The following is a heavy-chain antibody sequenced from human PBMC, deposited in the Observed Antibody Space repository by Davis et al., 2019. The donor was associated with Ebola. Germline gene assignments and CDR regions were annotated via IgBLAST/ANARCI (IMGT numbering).Heavy chain of an antibody. Sequence: GESLKISCAASGFRFSSYWMSWVRQAPGKGLEWVANIKRDGSEKYYVDSVEGRFTISRDNAKNSLYLQMNSLRAEDTAVYYCARGPSTGNSFSYWGQGTLVTVSS. CDR1: GFRFSSYW. J-gene: IGHJ4*02. CDR2: IKRDGSEK. D-gene: IGHD6-13*01. V-gene: IGHV3-7*01. CDR3: ARGPSTGNSFSY.